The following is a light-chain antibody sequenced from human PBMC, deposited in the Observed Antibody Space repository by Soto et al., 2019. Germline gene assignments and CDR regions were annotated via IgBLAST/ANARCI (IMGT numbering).Light chain of an antibody. J-gene: IGKJ5*01. Sequence: IVLTQSPGTLSLSPGERATLSCRASQSVSSSYLAWYQQKPGQAPRLLIYGASSRATGIPDRFSGSGSGTDFTLTISSVEPEDFAVYYCQQRSNWITFGQGTRLEIK. CDR1: QSVSSSY. CDR2: GAS. V-gene: IGKV3D-20*02. CDR3: QQRSNWIT.